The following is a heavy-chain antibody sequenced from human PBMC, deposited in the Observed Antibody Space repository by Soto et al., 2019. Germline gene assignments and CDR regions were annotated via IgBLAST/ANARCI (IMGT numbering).Heavy chain of an antibody. D-gene: IGHD1-1*01. V-gene: IGHV1-69*02. CDR2: IIPILGIA. J-gene: IGHJ6*02. CDR1: GGTFSSYT. CDR3: ARVGPQPRRTGDYYDGRDV. Sequence: QVQLVQSGAEVKKPGSSVKVSCKDSGGTFSSYTISWVRQAPGQGLEWMGSIIPILGIANYAQKFQGRVSYTAHKAMCTADIELSSLRSEDTTVYYCARVGPQPRRTGDYYDGRDVWGLGTTVSVSS.